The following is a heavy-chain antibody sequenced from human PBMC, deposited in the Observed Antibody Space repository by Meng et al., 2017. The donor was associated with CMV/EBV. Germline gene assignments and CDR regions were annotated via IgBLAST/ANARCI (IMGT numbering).Heavy chain of an antibody. V-gene: IGHV3-23*01. Sequence: GESLKISCAASGFTFSSYAMSWVRQAPGKGLEWVSGITGGGGSTYYADSVKGRFTISRDNSKNTLYLQMNSLIAKDTAIYFCAKYYDLWSGYGSYFDSWGQGTLVTVSS. CDR3: AKYYDLWSGYGSYFDS. CDR1: GFTFSSYA. J-gene: IGHJ4*02. D-gene: IGHD3-3*01. CDR2: ITGGGGST.